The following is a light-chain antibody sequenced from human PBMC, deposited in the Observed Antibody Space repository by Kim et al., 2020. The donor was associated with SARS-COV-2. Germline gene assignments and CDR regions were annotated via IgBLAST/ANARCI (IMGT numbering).Light chain of an antibody. Sequence: GQGVTISCAGSDSNVGRHAVNWAKQSPGTAPKLLAYTNNQRPSGVPDRFSGSRSGTAASLAISGLESEDEAEYYCAAWDDTVNGWVFGGGTQRTVL. J-gene: IGLJ3*02. V-gene: IGLV1-44*01. CDR3: AAWDDTVNGWV. CDR2: TNN. CDR1: DSNVGRHA.